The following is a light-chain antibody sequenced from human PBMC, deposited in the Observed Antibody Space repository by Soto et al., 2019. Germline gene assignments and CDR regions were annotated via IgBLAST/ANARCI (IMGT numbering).Light chain of an antibody. CDR1: SSDVGGYNY. V-gene: IGLV2-14*01. CDR3: SSYTSSSTPL. CDR2: EVS. J-gene: IGLJ2*01. Sequence: QSALTQPASVSGSPGQSITNSCTGTSSDVGGYNYVSWYQQHPGKAPKLMIYEVSNRPSGVSNRFSGSKSGNTASLTISGLQAEDEADYYCSSYTSSSTPLFGGGTKLTVL.